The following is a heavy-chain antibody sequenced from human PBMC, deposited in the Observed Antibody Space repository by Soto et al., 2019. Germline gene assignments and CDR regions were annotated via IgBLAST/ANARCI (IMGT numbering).Heavy chain of an antibody. CDR2: INHSGST. V-gene: IGHV4-34*01. D-gene: IGHD3-22*01. J-gene: IGHJ5*02. CDR1: GGSFSGYY. Sequence: SETLSLTCAVYGGSFSGYYWSWIRQPPGKGLEWIGEINHSGSTNYNPSLKSRVTISVDTSKNQFSLKLSSVTAADTAVYYCARGRRQNTVDYYYSSGYKSGGWFDPCGQGTLVTVSA. CDR3: ARGRRQNTVDYYYSSGYKSGGWFDP.